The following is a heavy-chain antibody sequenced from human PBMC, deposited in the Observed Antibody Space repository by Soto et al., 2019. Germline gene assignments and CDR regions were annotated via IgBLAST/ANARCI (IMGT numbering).Heavy chain of an antibody. CDR3: ARTNYNWNLRFDP. Sequence: SETLSLTCTVSGGCISSGGDYWSWIRQHPGKGLEWIGYIYYSGSTYCNPSLKSRVTISVDTSKNQFSLKLSSVTAADTAVYYCARTNYNWNLRFDPWGQGTLVTVSS. V-gene: IGHV4-31*03. CDR2: IYYSGST. J-gene: IGHJ5*02. D-gene: IGHD1-1*01. CDR1: GGCISSGGDY.